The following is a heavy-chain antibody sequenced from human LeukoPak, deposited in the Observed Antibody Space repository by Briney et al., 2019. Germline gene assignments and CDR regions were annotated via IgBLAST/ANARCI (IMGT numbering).Heavy chain of an antibody. D-gene: IGHD3-10*02. CDR2: IPYDGSNK. Sequence: PGGSLRLFCAASGFTFSSYGMHWVRQAPGKGLEWVAVIPYDGSNKYYADSVKGRFTISRDNSKNTLYLQMNSLRAEDTAVYYCAKGPCCSGDYWGQGTLVTVSS. V-gene: IGHV3-30*18. J-gene: IGHJ4*02. CDR1: GFTFSSYG. CDR3: AKGPCCSGDY.